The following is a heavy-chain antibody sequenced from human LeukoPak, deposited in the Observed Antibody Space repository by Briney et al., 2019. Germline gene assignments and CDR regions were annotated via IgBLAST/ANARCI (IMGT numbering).Heavy chain of an antibody. V-gene: IGHV4-39*07. Sequence: SETLSLTCAVSGGSISSSSYYWGWIRQPPGKGLEWIGSIYYSGSTYYNPSLKSRVTISVDTSKNQFSLKLSSVTAADTAVYYCARGVWIENWFDPWGQGTLVTVSS. D-gene: IGHD2-8*01. J-gene: IGHJ5*02. CDR1: GGSISSSSYY. CDR3: ARGVWIENWFDP. CDR2: IYYSGST.